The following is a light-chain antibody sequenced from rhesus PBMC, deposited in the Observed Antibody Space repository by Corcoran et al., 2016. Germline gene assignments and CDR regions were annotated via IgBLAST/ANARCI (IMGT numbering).Light chain of an antibody. CDR2: FAS. CDR1: QGISSS. Sequence: DIQMTQSPSSLSASVGDRVTITCRASQGISSSLAWYQQKPGKAPTPRISFASNLESGVPSRFSGSGSGTEFTLTSSSLQPEDFATYYCQQYNSAPFPFGPGTKLDIK. CDR3: QQYNSAPFP. J-gene: IGKJ3*01. V-gene: IGKV1-37*01.